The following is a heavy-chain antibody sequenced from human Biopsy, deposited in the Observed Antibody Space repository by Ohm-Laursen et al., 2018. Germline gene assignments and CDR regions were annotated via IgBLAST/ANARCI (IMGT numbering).Heavy chain of an antibody. Sequence: KISCKASGGMFNSYTINWLRQAPGQGLQWMGGIMSLYNTTNYAQKFWDRITVTADKSTNTVYMTLSSLTSEDTAVYFCARGLGGYDYWYFDLWGRGTLVIVSS. CDR3: ARGLGGYDYWYFDL. CDR1: GGMFNSYT. J-gene: IGHJ2*01. CDR2: IMSLYNTT. D-gene: IGHD5-12*01. V-gene: IGHV1-69*06.